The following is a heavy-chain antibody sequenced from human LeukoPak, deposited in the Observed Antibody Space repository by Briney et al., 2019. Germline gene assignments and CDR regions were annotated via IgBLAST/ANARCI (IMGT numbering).Heavy chain of an antibody. Sequence: SETLSLTCTVSGGSASSDYWSWIRQSPGKGLEWVGYVYNSGDTGKNPSLKSRVTILLDTSKNQCSLKLTSVSAADTAVYYCARLKLGAYFDLWGRGTLVTVSS. D-gene: IGHD3-16*01. J-gene: IGHJ2*01. CDR3: ARLKLGAYFDL. CDR2: VYNSGDT. V-gene: IGHV4-59*08. CDR1: GGSASSDY.